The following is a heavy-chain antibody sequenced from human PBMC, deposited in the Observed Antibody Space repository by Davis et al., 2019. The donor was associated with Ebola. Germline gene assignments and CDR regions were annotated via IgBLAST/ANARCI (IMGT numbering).Heavy chain of an antibody. CDR1: VITFSSYA. V-gene: IGHV3-21*01. D-gene: IGHD3-3*01. J-gene: IGHJ4*02. CDR2: ISSDSDYI. CDR3: ARDGGLYYDFWSGYYDY. Sequence: GGSLRLSCTDSVITFSSYAMSWVRQAPGKGLEWVSSISSDSDYIYYADSAKGRFTISRDNAKNSLYLQMNSLRAEDTAVYYCARDGGLYYDFWSGYYDYWGQGTLVTVSS.